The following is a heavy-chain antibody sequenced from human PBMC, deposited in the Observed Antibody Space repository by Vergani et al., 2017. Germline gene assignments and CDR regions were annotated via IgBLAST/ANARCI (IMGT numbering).Heavy chain of an antibody. CDR3: AKDHGGYCTNGNCLFGS. CDR2: ISSSSSYI. CDR1: GFTFSSYS. D-gene: IGHD2-8*01. V-gene: IGHV3-21*04. Sequence: EVQLVESGGGLVQPGRSLRLSCAASGFTFSSYSMNWVRQAPGKGLEWVSSISSSSSYIHYSDSLKGRFAISRDNAKNSLYLQMNSLRPEDTAQYYCAKDHGGYCTNGNCLFGSWGQGTPVTVSS. J-gene: IGHJ4*02.